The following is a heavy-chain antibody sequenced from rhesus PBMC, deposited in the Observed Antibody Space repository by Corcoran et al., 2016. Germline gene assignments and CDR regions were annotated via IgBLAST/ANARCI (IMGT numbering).Heavy chain of an antibody. D-gene: IGHD6-37*01. CDR3: ARGLGAVGYFEF. CDR2: IYGSSGST. Sequence: QVQLQESGPGVVKPSETLSLTCAVSGGSINSGYDWSWIRQLPGKGLEWIGYIYGSSGSTSYNPSLQNRVTISKDASKNQVSLKLSSVTAADTAVYFWARGLGAVGYFEFWGQGALVTVSS. J-gene: IGHJ1*01. V-gene: IGHV4-76*01. CDR1: GGSINSGYD.